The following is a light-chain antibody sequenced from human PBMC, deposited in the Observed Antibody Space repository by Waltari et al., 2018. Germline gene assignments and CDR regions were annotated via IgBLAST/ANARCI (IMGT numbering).Light chain of an antibody. CDR1: VLAGDC. CDR2: KDT. J-gene: IGLJ3*02. CDR3: LSRDTTSTRV. V-gene: IGLV3-27*01. Sequence: YDLTQPSSVSVSPGQTATIPCSGVVLAGDCVRWFQQKPGQAPTLILYKDTERPSGIPERFSGSSSGSTVTLTIRGALLEDEADYYCLSRDTTSTRVFGGGTRLTV.